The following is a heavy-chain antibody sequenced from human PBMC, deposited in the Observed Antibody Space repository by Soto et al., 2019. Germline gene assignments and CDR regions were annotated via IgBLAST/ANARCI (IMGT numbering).Heavy chain of an antibody. CDR3: ARTTVNYYYMDV. D-gene: IGHD4-4*01. Sequence: SETLSLTCTVSGGSISSSSYYWGWIRQPPGKGLEWIGSIYYSGSTYYNPSLKSRVTISVDTSKNQFSLKLSSVTAADTAVYYCARTTVNYYYMDVWGKGTTVTVSS. CDR1: GGSISSSSYY. J-gene: IGHJ6*03. V-gene: IGHV4-39*01. CDR2: IYYSGST.